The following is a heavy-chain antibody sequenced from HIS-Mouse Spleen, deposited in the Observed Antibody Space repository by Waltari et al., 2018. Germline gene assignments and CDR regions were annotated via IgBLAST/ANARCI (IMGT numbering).Heavy chain of an antibody. J-gene: IGHJ1*01. D-gene: IGHD1-26*01. CDR2: INHSGST. CDR3: ARGALRGSYYWGEYFQH. CDR1: GGSFSGYY. V-gene: IGHV4-34*01. Sequence: QVQLQQWGAGLLKPSETLSPTCAVYGGSFSGYYWSWLRQPPGKGLGWIGEINHSGSTNYNPSLKSRVTISVDTSKNQFSLKLSSVTAADTAVYYCARGALRGSYYWGEYFQHWGQGTLVTVSS.